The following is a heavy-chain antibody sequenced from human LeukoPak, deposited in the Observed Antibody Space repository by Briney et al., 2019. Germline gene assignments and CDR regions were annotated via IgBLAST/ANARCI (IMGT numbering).Heavy chain of an antibody. J-gene: IGHJ4*02. Sequence: PGGSLRLSCTVSGFTLSSYSVNWVRQAPGKGLEWVSYISSSSTIYYADSVKGRFTISRDNAKNSLYLQMNSLRAEDTAVYYGARDLTAAAGHWGQRTLVTVSS. D-gene: IGHD6-13*01. CDR2: ISSSSTI. CDR1: GFTLSSYS. V-gene: IGHV3-48*01. CDR3: ARDLTAAAGH.